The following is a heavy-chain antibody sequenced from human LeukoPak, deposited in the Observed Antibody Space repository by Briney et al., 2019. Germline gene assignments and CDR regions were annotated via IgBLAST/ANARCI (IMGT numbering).Heavy chain of an antibody. V-gene: IGHV4-39*01. D-gene: IGHD2-2*01. CDR1: GGSISSSSYY. J-gene: IGHJ5*02. Sequence: SETLSLTCTVSGGSISSSSYYWGWIRQPPGKGLEWIGSIYYSGSTYYNPSFKSRVTISVDTSKNQFSLKLSSVTAADTAVYYCARHLAVPAALGWFDPWGQGTLVTVSS. CDR3: ARHLAVPAALGWFDP. CDR2: IYYSGST.